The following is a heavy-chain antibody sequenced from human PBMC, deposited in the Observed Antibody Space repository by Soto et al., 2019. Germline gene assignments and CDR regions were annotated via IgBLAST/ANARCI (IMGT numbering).Heavy chain of an antibody. V-gene: IGHV4-59*01. CDR2: IYYSGST. J-gene: IGHJ4*02. Sequence: SETLSLTCTVSGGSISSYYWSWIRQPPGKGLEWIGYIYYSGSTNYNPSLKSRVTISVDTSKNQFSLKLSSVTAADTAVYYCARPHPSDSSVFDYWGQGTLVTVSS. D-gene: IGHD3-22*01. CDR3: ARPHPSDSSVFDY. CDR1: GGSISSYY.